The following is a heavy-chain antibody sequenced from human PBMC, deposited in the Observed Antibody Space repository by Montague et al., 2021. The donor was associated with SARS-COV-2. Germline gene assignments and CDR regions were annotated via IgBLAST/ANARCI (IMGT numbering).Heavy chain of an antibody. CDR2: IETDGNAT. CDR1: GSTFRDCW. CDR3: ARGGPGTGMDY. D-gene: IGHD1-1*01. Sequence: SLRLSCAASGSTFRDCWMHWVRQAPGKGLVWVSRIETDGNATTYADSVKGRFTISRDNAKNTLYLQMDSLRAEDTAVYYCARGGPGTGMDYWGQGSLVTVSS. V-gene: IGHV3-74*01. J-gene: IGHJ4*02.